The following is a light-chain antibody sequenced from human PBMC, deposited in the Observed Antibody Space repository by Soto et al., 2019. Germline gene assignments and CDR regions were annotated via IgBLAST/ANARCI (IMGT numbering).Light chain of an antibody. CDR1: QGISSY. CDR2: AAS. V-gene: IGKV1-8*01. CDR3: QQSYSTPSWT. J-gene: IGKJ1*01. Sequence: AIRMTQSPSSFSACTGDRVTITCRASQGISSYLAWYQQKPGKAPKLLIYAASTLQSGVPSRFSGSGSGTDFTLTISSLQPEDFATYYCQQSYSTPSWTFGQGTKVHIK.